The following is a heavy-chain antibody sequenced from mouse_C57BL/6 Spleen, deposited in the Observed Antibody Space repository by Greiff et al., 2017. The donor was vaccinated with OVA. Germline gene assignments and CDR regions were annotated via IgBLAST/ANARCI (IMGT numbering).Heavy chain of an antibody. V-gene: IGHV1-80*01. CDR2: LYPGDGDT. J-gene: IGHJ1*03. CDR1: GYAFSSYW. CDR3: ARQGITTVVARYFDV. Sequence: QVQLKESGAELVKPGASVKISCKASGYAFSSYWMNWVKQRPGKGLEWIGQLYPGDGDTNYNGKFKGKATLTADTSSSTAYMQLSSLTSEDSAVYFCARQGITTVVARYFDVWGTGTTVTVSS. D-gene: IGHD1-1*01.